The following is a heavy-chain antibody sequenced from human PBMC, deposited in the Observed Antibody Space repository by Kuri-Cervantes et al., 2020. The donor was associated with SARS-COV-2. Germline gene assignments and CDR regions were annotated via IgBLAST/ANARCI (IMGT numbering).Heavy chain of an antibody. D-gene: IGHD6-19*01. V-gene: IGHV3-30*02. Sequence: GESLKISCAASGFTFSSYSMNWVRQAPGKGLEWVAFIRYDGSNKYYADSVKGRFTISRDNSKNTLYLQMNSLRAEDTAVYYCAKDAEQWLVPERNWFDPWGQGTLVTVSS. CDR3: AKDAEQWLVPERNWFDP. CDR2: IRYDGSNK. CDR1: GFTFSSYS. J-gene: IGHJ5*02.